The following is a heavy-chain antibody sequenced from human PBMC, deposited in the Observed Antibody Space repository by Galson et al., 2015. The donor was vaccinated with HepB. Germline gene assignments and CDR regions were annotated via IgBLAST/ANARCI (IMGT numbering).Heavy chain of an antibody. Sequence: SLRLSCADSGFTFSSIWMSWVRQAPGKGLEWVANIKQDGSEKYYVDSVKGRFTISRDNAKNSLYLQMNSLRAEDTAVYYCARGQQLFNWGQGTLVTVSS. CDR2: IKQDGSEK. J-gene: IGHJ4*02. V-gene: IGHV3-7*01. CDR1: GFTFSSIW. CDR3: ARGQQLFN. D-gene: IGHD6-13*01.